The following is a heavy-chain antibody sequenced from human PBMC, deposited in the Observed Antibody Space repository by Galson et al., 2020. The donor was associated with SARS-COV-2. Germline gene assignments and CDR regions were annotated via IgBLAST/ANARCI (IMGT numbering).Heavy chain of an antibody. CDR1: GFNLNNFG. CDR2: ISYEGSKK. J-gene: IGHJ6*04. CDR3: AKFCYLFDFRSGYYIVDI. Sequence: GESLKISCVADGFNLNNFGMHWVRQAPGKGLEWVALISYEGSKKYYVDSVKGRFTISRDNSRNTLYLVMNSLRPEDTAVYYCAKFCYLFDFRSGYYIVDIWGIGTTVSVSS. V-gene: IGHV3-30*18. D-gene: IGHD3-3*01.